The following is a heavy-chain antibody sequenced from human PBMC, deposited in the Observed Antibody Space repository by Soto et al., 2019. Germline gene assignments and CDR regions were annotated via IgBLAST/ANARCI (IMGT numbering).Heavy chain of an antibody. V-gene: IGHV1-69*13. CDR1: GGTFSSYA. D-gene: IGHD3-10*01. CDR2: IIPIFGTA. CDR3: GRVRGYGSGSYFGLQSGMDV. J-gene: IGHJ6*02. Sequence: SVKVSCKASGGTFSSYAISWVRQAPGQGLEWMGGIIPIFGTANYAQKFQGRVTITADESTSTAYMELSSLRSEDTAVYYCGRVRGYGSGSYFGLQSGMDVWGQGTTVTVSS.